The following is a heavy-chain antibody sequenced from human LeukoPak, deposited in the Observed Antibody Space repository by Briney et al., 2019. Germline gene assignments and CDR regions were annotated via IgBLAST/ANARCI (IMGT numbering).Heavy chain of an antibody. V-gene: IGHV4-34*01. Sequence: SETLSLTCAVYGGSFSGYYWSWIRQPPGKGLEWIGEINHSGSTNYNPSLKSRVTISVDTSKNQSSLKLSSVTAADTAVYYCARGRPWDYWGQGTLVTVSS. CDR1: GGSFSGYY. CDR3: ARGRPWDY. J-gene: IGHJ4*02. CDR2: INHSGST.